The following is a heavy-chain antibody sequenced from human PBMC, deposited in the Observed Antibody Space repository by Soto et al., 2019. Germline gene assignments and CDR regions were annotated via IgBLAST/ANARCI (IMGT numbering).Heavy chain of an antibody. CDR1: GYTFTSYY. V-gene: IGHV1-46*01. CDR2: INPSGGST. D-gene: IGHD6-6*01. CDR3: ARPEAARRGGNYYYYYGMDV. Sequence: GASVKVSCKASGYTFTSYYMHWVRQAPGQGLEWMGIINPSGGSTSYAQKFQGRATMTRDTSTSTVYMELSSLRSEDTAVYYCARPEAARRGGNYYYYYGMDVWGQGTTVTVSS. J-gene: IGHJ6*02.